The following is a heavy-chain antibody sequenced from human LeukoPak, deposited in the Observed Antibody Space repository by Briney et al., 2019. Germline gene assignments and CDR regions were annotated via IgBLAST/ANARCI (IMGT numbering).Heavy chain of an antibody. CDR3: AKAYHSSGWYGYAFDT. CDR1: GFTFSSYG. CDR2: ISYDGSNK. J-gene: IGHJ3*02. D-gene: IGHD6-19*01. Sequence: GRSLRLSCAASGFTFSSYGMHWVRQAPGKGLEWVAVISYDGSNKYYADSVKGRFTISRDNSKNTLYLQMNSLRAEDTAVYYCAKAYHSSGWYGYAFDTWGQGTMVTVSS. V-gene: IGHV3-30*18.